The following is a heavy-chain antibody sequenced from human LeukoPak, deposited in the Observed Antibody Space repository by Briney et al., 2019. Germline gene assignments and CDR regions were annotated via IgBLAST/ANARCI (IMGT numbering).Heavy chain of an antibody. CDR3: ARGRGYCSGGSCYVLDDYYYGMDV. D-gene: IGHD2-15*01. Sequence: GGSLRLSCAASGFTFSSYAVHWVRQAPGKGLEWVAVISYDGSNKYYADSVKGRFTISRDNSKNTLYLQMNSLRAEDTAVYYCARGRGYCSGGSCYVLDDYYYGMDVWGKGTTVTVSS. J-gene: IGHJ6*04. V-gene: IGHV3-30*04. CDR2: ISYDGSNK. CDR1: GFTFSSYA.